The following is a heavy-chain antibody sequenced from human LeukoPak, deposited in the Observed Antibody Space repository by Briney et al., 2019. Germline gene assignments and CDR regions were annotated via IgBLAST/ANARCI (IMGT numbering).Heavy chain of an antibody. V-gene: IGHV4-4*07. Sequence: PSETLSLTCTVSGDSLGNYYWSWIRQPAGKGLEWMGRIYNSGTTTYNPSLKSRVTISVDTTKNQSSLKLSSVTASDTAVYYCARVARHNYTYYPGGNYFDYWGQGTLVTVSS. CDR1: GDSLGNYY. D-gene: IGHD4-11*01. CDR3: ARVARHNYTYYPGGNYFDY. CDR2: IYNSGTT. J-gene: IGHJ4*02.